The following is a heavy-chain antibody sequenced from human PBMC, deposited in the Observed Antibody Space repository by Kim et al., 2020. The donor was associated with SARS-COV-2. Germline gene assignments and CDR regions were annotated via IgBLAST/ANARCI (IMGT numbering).Heavy chain of an antibody. CDR1: GFTFSSYW. Sequence: GGSLRLSCAASGFTFSSYWLHWVRQAPGKGLVWVSRINTDGSSTTYADSVKGRFTISRDNAKNTLFLQMDSLRAEDTAVYYCARDARYYYGSGSYYTPFDPWGQGTLVTVSS. CDR2: INTDGSST. CDR3: ARDARYYYGSGSYYTPFDP. J-gene: IGHJ5*02. V-gene: IGHV3-74*01. D-gene: IGHD3-10*01.